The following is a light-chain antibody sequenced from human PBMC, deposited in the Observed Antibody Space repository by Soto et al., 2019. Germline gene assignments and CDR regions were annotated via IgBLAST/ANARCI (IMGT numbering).Light chain of an antibody. J-gene: IGLJ1*01. CDR3: SSYAGSNSPFV. V-gene: IGLV2-8*01. CDR1: SSDFGGYTY. Sequence: QSVLTQPPSASGSPGQSVTISCTGTSSDFGGYTYVSWYQQHPGKAPKLMIFEVSKRPSGVPDRFSGSKSGNTASLTVSGLQADDEADYYCSSYAGSNSPFVFGSGTKVTVL. CDR2: EVS.